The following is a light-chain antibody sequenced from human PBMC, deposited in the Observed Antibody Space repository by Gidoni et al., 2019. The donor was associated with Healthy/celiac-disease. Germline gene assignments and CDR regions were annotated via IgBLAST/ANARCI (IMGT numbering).Light chain of an antibody. CDR1: KLGDKY. V-gene: IGLV3-1*01. CDR2: QDS. CDR3: QAWDSSTASHVV. J-gene: IGLJ2*01. Sequence: SYELTQPPSVSVSPGQTASITCSGDKLGDKYACWYQQKPGQSPVLVIYQDSKRPSGIPERFSGSNSGNTATLTISGTQAMDEADYYCQAWDSSTASHVVCGGGTKLTVL.